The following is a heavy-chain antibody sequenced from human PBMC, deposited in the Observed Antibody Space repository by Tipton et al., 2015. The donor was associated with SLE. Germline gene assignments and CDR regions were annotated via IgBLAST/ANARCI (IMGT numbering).Heavy chain of an antibody. Sequence: QLVQSGGGLVQPGGSLRLSCAASGFTFSSYAMHWVRQPPGKGLEWIGEINHSGSTNYNTSLKSRVTISVDTSKNQFSLKLSSVTTADTAVYYCARRGPENLYSSSWYDWYFDLWGRGTLVTVSS. CDR2: INHSGST. V-gene: IGHV4-34*01. J-gene: IGHJ2*01. CDR1: GFTFSSYA. CDR3: ARRGPENLYSSSWYDWYFDL. D-gene: IGHD6-13*01.